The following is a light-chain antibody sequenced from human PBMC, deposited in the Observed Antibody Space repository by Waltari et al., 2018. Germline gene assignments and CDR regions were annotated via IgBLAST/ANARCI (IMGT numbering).Light chain of an antibody. V-gene: IGLV1-47*01. CDR1: SSNIGSNY. CDR3: AAWDDSLSGPV. CDR2: RNN. J-gene: IGLJ2*01. Sequence: QSVLTQPPSASGTPGQRVTISCSGSSSNIGSNYVYWYQQLPGTAPKPLIYRNNQRPSGFPDRSSGSKSGTSASLAISGLRSEDEADYYCAAWDDSLSGPVFGGGTKLTVL.